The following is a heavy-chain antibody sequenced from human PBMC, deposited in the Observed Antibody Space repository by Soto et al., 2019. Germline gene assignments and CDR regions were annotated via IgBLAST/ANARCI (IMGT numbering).Heavy chain of an antibody. CDR3: ARVTVATIDY. CDR2: IYYSGST. Sequence: SETLSLTCTVSGGSISSYYWSWIRQPPGKGLEWIGYIYYSGSTNYNPSLKSRVTISVDTSKNQFSLKLSSVTAADTAVYYCARVTVATIDYWGQGTLVTVSS. J-gene: IGHJ4*02. D-gene: IGHD5-12*01. V-gene: IGHV4-59*01. CDR1: GGSISSYY.